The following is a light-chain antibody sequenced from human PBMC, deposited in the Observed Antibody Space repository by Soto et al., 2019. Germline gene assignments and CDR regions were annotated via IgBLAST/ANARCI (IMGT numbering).Light chain of an antibody. Sequence: ETVLTQSPGTLSLSPGERATLSCRASQSSSSCLTWYQQRPGQAPRLLIYAASRRATGIPDRFSGSGSGTDFTLTISRLEPEDFAVYYCQQYSTSPITFGQGTRLEIK. J-gene: IGKJ5*01. V-gene: IGKV3-20*01. CDR3: QQYSTSPIT. CDR2: AAS. CDR1: QSSSSC.